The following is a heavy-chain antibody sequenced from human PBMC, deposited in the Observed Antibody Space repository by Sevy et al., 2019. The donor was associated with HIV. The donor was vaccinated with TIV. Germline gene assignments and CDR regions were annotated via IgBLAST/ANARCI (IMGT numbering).Heavy chain of an antibody. CDR1: GGSISSGGYY. J-gene: IGHJ5*02. CDR3: ARDQGYYGGNANWFDP. Sequence: SETLSLTCTVSGGSISSGGYYWSRIRQHPGKGLEWIGYIYYSGSTYYNPSLKSRVTISVDTSKNQFSLKLSSVTAADTAVYYCARDQGYYGGNANWFDPWGQGTLVTVSS. V-gene: IGHV4-31*03. CDR2: IYYSGST. D-gene: IGHD4-17*01.